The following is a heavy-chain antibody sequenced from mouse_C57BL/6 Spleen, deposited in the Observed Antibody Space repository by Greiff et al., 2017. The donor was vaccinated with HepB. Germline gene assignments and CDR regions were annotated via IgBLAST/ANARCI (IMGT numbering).Heavy chain of an antibody. CDR2: INPNNGGT. J-gene: IGHJ4*01. CDR3: ERGDVLRYMDY. V-gene: IGHV1-26*01. D-gene: IGHD1-1*01. Sequence: VQLQQSGPELVKPGASVKISCKASGYTFTDYYMNWVKQSHGKSLEWIGDINPNNGGTSYNQKFKGKATLTVDKSSSTAYMELRSLTSEDSAVYYCERGDVLRYMDYWGQGTSVTVSS. CDR1: GYTFTDYY.